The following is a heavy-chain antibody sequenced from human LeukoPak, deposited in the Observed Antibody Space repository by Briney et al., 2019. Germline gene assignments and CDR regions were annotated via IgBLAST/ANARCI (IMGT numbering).Heavy chain of an antibody. CDR3: ARDEDGDWGFDY. J-gene: IGHJ4*02. V-gene: IGHV6-1*01. D-gene: IGHD4-17*01. CDR1: GDIVSSNSAA. CDR2: TYYRANWYN. Sequence: SQTLSLTCALSGDIVSSNSAAWNWIRQSPSRGLEWLVRTYYRANWYNDYAVAVKSRITINPDTSKNQFSLQLNSVAPEDTAVYYCARDEDGDWGFDYWGQGTLVTVSS.